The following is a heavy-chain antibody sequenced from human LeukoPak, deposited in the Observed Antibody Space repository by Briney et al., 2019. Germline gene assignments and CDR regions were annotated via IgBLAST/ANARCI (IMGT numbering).Heavy chain of an antibody. CDR3: ARRAGAYSHPYDY. CDR2: ISFSTTTI. Sequence: GGSLRLSCAASGFTFNNYNMNWVRQAPGKGLEWVSFISFSTTTIYYADSVKGRFTISRDNAKNSLYLQMNGLRAEDTAVYYCARRAGAYSHPYDYWGQGTLVTVSS. V-gene: IGHV3-48*01. D-gene: IGHD4/OR15-4a*01. J-gene: IGHJ4*02. CDR1: GFTFNNYN.